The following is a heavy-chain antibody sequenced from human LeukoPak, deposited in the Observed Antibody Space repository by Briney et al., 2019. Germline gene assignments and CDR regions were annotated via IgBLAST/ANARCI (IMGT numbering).Heavy chain of an antibody. CDR1: GGSISSYY. D-gene: IGHD6-19*01. Sequence: SETLSLTCTVSGGSISSYYWSWIRQPPGEGLEWIGYIYYSGSTNYNPSLKSRVTISVDTSKNQFSLKLSSVTAADTAAYYCARDGSEGWTHWGQGTLVTVSS. CDR2: IYYSGST. J-gene: IGHJ1*01. V-gene: IGHV4-59*01. CDR3: ARDGSEGWTH.